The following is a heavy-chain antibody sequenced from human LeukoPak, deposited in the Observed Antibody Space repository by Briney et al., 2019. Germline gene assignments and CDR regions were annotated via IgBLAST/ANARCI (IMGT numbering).Heavy chain of an antibody. CDR2: IISSSSYI. Sequence: LEWVSSIISSSSYIYYADSVKGRFTLSRDNAKNSLYLQMNSLRAEDTAVYYCAGGGSYLGYYFDYWGQGTLVTVSS. J-gene: IGHJ4*02. D-gene: IGHD1-26*01. CDR3: AGGGSYLGYYFDY. V-gene: IGHV3-21*01.